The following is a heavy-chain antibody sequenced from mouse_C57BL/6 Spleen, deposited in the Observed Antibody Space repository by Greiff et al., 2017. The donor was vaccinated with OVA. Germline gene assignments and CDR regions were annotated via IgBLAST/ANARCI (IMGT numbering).Heavy chain of an antibody. V-gene: IGHV1-69*01. J-gene: IGHJ4*01. CDR3: ARVRRDYAMDY. CDR1: GYTFTSYW. CDR2: IDPSDSYT. D-gene: IGHD2-14*01. Sequence: QVQLQQPGAELVMPGASVKLSCKASGYTFTSYWMHWVKQRPGQGLEWIGEIDPSDSYTNYNQKFKGKSTLTVDKSSSTAYMQLSSLTSEDAAVYYCARVRRDYAMDYWGQGTSVTVSS.